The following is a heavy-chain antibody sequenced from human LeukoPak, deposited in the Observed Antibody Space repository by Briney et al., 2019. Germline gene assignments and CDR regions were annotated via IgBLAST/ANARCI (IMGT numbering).Heavy chain of an antibody. J-gene: IGHJ4*02. V-gene: IGHV3-30-3*01. D-gene: IGHD2-15*01. CDR2: ISHDGSKK. CDR3: AIGDIYWDY. CDR1: VFTFRTYA. Sequence: GGSLRLSCAASVFTFRTYAMHWVRPAPGKGLEWVAFISHDGSKKYYADSVTGRFTISRDNSKNTLYLQMNSLRPEDTVVYYCAIGDIYWDYWGQGTQVTVSS.